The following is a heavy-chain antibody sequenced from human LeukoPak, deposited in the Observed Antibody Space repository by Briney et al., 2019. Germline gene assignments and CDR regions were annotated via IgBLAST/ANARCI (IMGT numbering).Heavy chain of an antibody. V-gene: IGHV3-48*03. CDR1: GVTFNSYE. CDR3: ARGGSYVHY. CDR2: INSGGSAI. D-gene: IGHD1-26*01. J-gene: IGHJ4*02. Sequence: PGGSLRLSCAASGVTFNSYEMNWVRQAPGQGLEWVSYINSGGSAIYYADSVKGRFTISRDNAKNSLYLQMNSLRADDTAVYYCARGGSYVHYWGQGTLVTVSS.